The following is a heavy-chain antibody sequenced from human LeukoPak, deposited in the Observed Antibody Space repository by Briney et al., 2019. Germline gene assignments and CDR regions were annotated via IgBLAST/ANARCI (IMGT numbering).Heavy chain of an antibody. Sequence: SETLSLTCTVSGGSISSSNFYWGWIRQPPGKGLEWIGSIYYSGSTYYNPSLKSRVTISVDTSKNQFSLKLSSVTAADTAVYYCARDPVDSSGYYYNWFDPWGQGTLVTVSP. D-gene: IGHD3-22*01. CDR1: GGSISSSNFY. J-gene: IGHJ5*02. CDR3: ARDPVDSSGYYYNWFDP. CDR2: IYYSGST. V-gene: IGHV4-39*07.